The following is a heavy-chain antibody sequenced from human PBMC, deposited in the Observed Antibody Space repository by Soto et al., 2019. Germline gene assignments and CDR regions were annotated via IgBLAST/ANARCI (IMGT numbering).Heavy chain of an antibody. CDR3: AHDTSGWRWLPDV. CDR2: IYWNDDK. J-gene: IGHJ6*02. Sequence: SGPTLVNPTQTLTLTFTFSGFSLSTILVCVGWIRQPPGKAPEWLGIIYWNDDKRYSPSLKTRVTITKDTSRNQVVLIMTSVEADDTATYYCAHDTSGWRWLPDVWGQGTTVTVSS. CDR1: GFSLSTILVC. V-gene: IGHV2-5*01. D-gene: IGHD2-21*01.